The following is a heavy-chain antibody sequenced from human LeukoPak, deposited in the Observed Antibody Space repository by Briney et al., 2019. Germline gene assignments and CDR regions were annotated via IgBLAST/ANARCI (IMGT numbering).Heavy chain of an antibody. CDR3: AKSSRYCGGDCYSGYHYGMDV. D-gene: IGHD2-21*02. CDR1: GFTFSSYA. J-gene: IGHJ6*02. CDR2: ISGSGGST. V-gene: IGHV3-23*01. Sequence: GGSLRLSCAASGFTFSSYAMSWVRQAPGKGLEWVSAISGSGGSTYYADSVKGRFTISRDNSKNTLYLQMNSLRAEDTAVYYCAKSSRYCGGDCYSGYHYGMDVWGQGTTVTVSS.